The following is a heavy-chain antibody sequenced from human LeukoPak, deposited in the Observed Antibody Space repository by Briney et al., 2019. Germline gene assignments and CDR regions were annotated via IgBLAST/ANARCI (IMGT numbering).Heavy chain of an antibody. CDR3: AKDHMTTNQYFQH. CDR2: ISSSSSYI. D-gene: IGHD4-11*01. V-gene: IGHV3-21*01. CDR1: GFTFSSYS. Sequence: GGSLRLSCAASGFTFSSYSMNWVRQAPGKGLEWVSSISSSSSYIYYADSVKGRFTISRDNSKNTLYLQMNSLRAEDTAVYYCAKDHMTTNQYFQHWGQGTLVTVSS. J-gene: IGHJ1*01.